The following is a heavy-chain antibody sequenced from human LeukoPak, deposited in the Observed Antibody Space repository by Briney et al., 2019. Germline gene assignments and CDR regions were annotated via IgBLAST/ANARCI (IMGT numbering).Heavy chain of an antibody. Sequence: SETLSLTCTVSGGSISSYYWSWIRQPPGKGLEWIGYIYYSGSTYYNPSLKSRVTISVDTSKNQFSLKLSSVTAADTAVYYCARVYYYGSGSYYNPLAFDYWGQGTLVTVSS. CDR3: ARVYYYGSGSYYNPLAFDY. CDR2: IYYSGST. J-gene: IGHJ4*02. D-gene: IGHD3-10*01. V-gene: IGHV4-59*12. CDR1: GGSISSYY.